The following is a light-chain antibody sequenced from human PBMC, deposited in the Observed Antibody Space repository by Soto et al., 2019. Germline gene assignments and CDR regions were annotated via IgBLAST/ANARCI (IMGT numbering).Light chain of an antibody. CDR1: QTVPSR. V-gene: IGKV3-15*01. CDR2: GAS. J-gene: IGKJ5*01. CDR3: QQYKSWPPIT. Sequence: EIVMTQSPATLSVCPGEGVTLCFRASQTVPSRIAWYQQKPGQAPTLLIYGASTRATGVPDRFSGTGSGTEFTLTISNLKSEDYAVYYCQQYKSWPPITFGQGTRLEIK.